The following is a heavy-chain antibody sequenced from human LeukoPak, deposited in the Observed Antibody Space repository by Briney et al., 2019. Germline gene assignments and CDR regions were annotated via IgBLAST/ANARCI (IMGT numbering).Heavy chain of an antibody. V-gene: IGHV4-39*01. CDR1: GASISSSNYY. CDR3: AKSNGYGLIDY. D-gene: IGHD5-12*01. J-gene: IGHJ4*02. Sequence: PSETLSLTCAVPGASISSSNYYWGWVRQSPGKGLEWIGNIYSSGNTYYNASLKSRVTMYIDTSKNQFSLKLSSVTAADTAMYYCAKSNGYGLIDYWGRGTLVTVSS. CDR2: IYSSGNT.